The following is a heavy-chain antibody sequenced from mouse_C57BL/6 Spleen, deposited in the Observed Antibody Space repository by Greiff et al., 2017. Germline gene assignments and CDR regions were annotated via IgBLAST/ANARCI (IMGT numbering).Heavy chain of an antibody. CDR1: GYAFSSSW. V-gene: IGHV1-82*01. J-gene: IGHJ4*01. Sequence: VQLQQSGPELVKPGASVKISCKASGYAFSSSWMNWVKQRPGKGLEWIGRIYPGDGDTNYNGKFKGKATLTADKSSSTAYMQLSSLTSEDSAVYFCASDSLYAMGNWGQGTSVTASS. CDR2: IYPGDGDT. D-gene: IGHD2-4*01. CDR3: ASDSLYAMGN.